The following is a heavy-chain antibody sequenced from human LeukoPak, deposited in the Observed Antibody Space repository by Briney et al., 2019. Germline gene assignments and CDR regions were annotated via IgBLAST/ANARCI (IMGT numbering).Heavy chain of an antibody. CDR2: INPSGGST. V-gene: IGHV1-46*01. D-gene: IGHD2-2*01. CDR1: GYTFTNYY. CDR3: ARGGVVPAADFDY. J-gene: IGHJ4*02. Sequence: ASLRVSCTPSGYTFTNYYMHWVRQAPGQGLEWMGIINPSGGSTNYAQRFQGRVTLTRDTSTSTVYMELGSLRSEDRTVYYCARGGVVPAADFDYWGQGTLVTVSS.